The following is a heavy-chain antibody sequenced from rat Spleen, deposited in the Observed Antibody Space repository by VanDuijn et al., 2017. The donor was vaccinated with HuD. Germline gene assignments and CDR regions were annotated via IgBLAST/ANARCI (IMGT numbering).Heavy chain of an antibody. V-gene: IGHV4-2*01. CDR1: GFNFNDYW. J-gene: IGHJ2*01. CDR3: VREAFGVDY. D-gene: IGHD4-3*01. CDR2: ISQDSSTI. Sequence: EVKLVESGGDLVQPGRSLKLSCAASGFNFNDYWMGWVRQAPGKGLEWIGDISQDSSTIKYTPSLRDKFTISRDNAQNTLYLQMTKLGSEDTAIYYCVREAFGVDYWGQGVMVTVSS.